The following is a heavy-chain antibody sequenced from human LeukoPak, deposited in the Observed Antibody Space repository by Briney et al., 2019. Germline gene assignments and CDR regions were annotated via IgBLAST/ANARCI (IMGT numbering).Heavy chain of an antibody. J-gene: IGHJ4*02. CDR3: AKGGSMIVVVIIDY. CDR2: IYSGGST. Sequence: PGGSLRLSCAASGFTVSSNYMSWVRQAPGKGLEWVSVIYSGGSTYYADSVKGRFTISRDNSKNTLYLQMNSLRAEDTAVYYCAKGGSMIVVVIIDYWGPGTLVTVSS. CDR1: GFTVSSNY. D-gene: IGHD3-22*01. V-gene: IGHV3-53*01.